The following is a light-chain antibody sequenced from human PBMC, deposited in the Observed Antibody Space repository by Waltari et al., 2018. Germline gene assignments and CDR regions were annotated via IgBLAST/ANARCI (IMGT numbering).Light chain of an antibody. J-gene: IGKJ1*01. V-gene: IGKV3D-15*01. CDR2: GAS. CDR3: EQYNNWPPWT. Sequence: EIVMTQSPDTLSVSLGERATLSCRASQSVSSNLAWYQHKPGQDPRLLIYGASTRATGIPARFGGSGSETEFTLTISSLQSEDFAVYYCEQYNNWPPWTFGQGTKVEIK. CDR1: QSVSSN.